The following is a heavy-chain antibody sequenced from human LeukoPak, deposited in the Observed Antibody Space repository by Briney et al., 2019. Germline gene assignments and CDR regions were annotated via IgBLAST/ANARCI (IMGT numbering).Heavy chain of an antibody. CDR1: GFTFSSYA. D-gene: IGHD4-23*01. CDR3: ARDPRYGGNFFDY. Sequence: GGSLRLSCAASGFTFSSYAMSWVRQAPGKGLEWVSGISNDGVNTNYANSVKGRFTISRDNSKNTLYLQMNSLRAEDTAVYYCARDPRYGGNFFDYWGQGTLVTVSS. V-gene: IGHV3-23*01. J-gene: IGHJ4*02. CDR2: ISNDGVNT.